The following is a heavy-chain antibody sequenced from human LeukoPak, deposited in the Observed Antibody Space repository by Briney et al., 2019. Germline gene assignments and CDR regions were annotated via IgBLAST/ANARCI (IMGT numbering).Heavy chain of an antibody. CDR2: IYTSGST. CDR3: ARGPGMN. Sequence: PSQTLSLTCTVSGGSISSGSYYWRWIRQPAGKGLEWIGRIYTSGSTNYNPSLKSRVTISVDTSKNQFSLKLSSVTAADTAVYYCARGPGMNWGQGTLVTVSS. CDR1: GGSISSGSYY. V-gene: IGHV4-61*02. J-gene: IGHJ4*02. D-gene: IGHD1-26*01.